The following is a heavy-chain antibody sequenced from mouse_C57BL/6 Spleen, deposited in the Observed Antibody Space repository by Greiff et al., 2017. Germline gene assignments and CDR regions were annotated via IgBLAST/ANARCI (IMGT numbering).Heavy chain of an antibody. Sequence: EVQLQESGPELVKPGASVKIPCKASGYTFTDYNMDWVKQSHGKSLEWIGDINPNNGGTIYNQKFKGKATLTVDKSSSTAYMELRSLTSEDTAVYYCAREGAYYGSSYGKWFAYWGQGTLVTVSA. CDR3: AREGAYYGSSYGKWFAY. CDR2: INPNNGGT. CDR1: GYTFTDYN. J-gene: IGHJ3*01. V-gene: IGHV1-18*01. D-gene: IGHD1-1*01.